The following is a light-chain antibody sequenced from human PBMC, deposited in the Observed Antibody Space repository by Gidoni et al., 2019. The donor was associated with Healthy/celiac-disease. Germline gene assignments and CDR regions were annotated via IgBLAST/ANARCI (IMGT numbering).Light chain of an antibody. CDR2: DAS. CDR3: QQYNSYYT. Sequence: DIQMTQSPSPRSASVGDIVTITCRASQSISSWLAWYQQKTGKDPKLLIYDASSLESGVPSRVSGSGSETEFTLTISSLQPDDFATYYCQQYNSYYTFGQGTKLEIK. J-gene: IGKJ2*01. V-gene: IGKV1-5*01. CDR1: QSISSW.